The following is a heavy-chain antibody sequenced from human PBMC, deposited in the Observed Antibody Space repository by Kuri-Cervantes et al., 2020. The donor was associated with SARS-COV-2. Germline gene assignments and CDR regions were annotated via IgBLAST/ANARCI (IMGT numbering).Heavy chain of an antibody. CDR1: GYTFISYG. V-gene: IGHV1-18*01. Sequence: ASVKVSCKASGYTFISYGITWVRQAPGQGLEWMGWISPYNDKTSYAEKFQGRVTMTTITSSTTAYKELRSLRSDDTAVYYCARVLFPQVEAHFDYWGQGSLVTVSS. D-gene: IGHD3-3*01. CDR2: ISPYNDKT. J-gene: IGHJ4*02. CDR3: ARVLFPQVEAHFDY.